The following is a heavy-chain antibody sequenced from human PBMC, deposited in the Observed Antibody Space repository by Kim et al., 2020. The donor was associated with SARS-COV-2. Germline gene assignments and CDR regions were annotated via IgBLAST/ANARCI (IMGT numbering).Heavy chain of an antibody. V-gene: IGHV4-39*01. CDR3: ASHQRYSSGWYVACYYSYMDV. J-gene: IGHJ6*03. CDR2: AYYIGNT. Sequence: SETLSLTCTVSGGSLSSSSYYWGWIRQPPGKGLEWIGTAYYIGNTYYNPSLKSRVTISVDTSKNQFSLKLGSVTAADTAVYYCASHQRYSSGWYVACYYSYMDVWGKGTTVTVSS. CDR1: GGSLSSSSYY. D-gene: IGHD6-19*01.